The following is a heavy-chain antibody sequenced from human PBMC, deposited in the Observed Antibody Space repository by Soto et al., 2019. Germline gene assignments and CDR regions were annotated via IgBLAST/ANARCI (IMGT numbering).Heavy chain of an antibody. Sequence: PRGSLRLSCAASGFTFSSDWMSWVRQAPRKGLDLVANIKQDGSEKYYLASVKGRFTISRDNAGNSLYLKLSGLRAEDTAVYYCARTLRPDPSPDYWRHGTLAPPSS. CDR2: IKQDGSEK. CDR1: GFTFSSDW. J-gene: IGHJ4*01. CDR3: ARTLRPDPSPDY. V-gene: IGHV3-7*01. D-gene: IGHD3-10*01.